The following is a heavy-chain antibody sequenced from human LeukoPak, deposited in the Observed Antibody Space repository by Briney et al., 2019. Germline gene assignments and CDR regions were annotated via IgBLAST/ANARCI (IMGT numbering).Heavy chain of an antibody. J-gene: IGHJ4*02. V-gene: IGHV3-53*04. Sequence: GGSLRLSCAASGFTFSSYGMHWVRQAPGKGLEWVSVIYSGGSTYYADSVKGRFTISRHDSKNTLYLQMNSLRAEDTAVYYCAILSGSGSYSYFDYWGQGTLVTVSS. CDR1: GFTFSSYG. CDR2: IYSGGST. CDR3: AILSGSGSYSYFDY. D-gene: IGHD3-10*01.